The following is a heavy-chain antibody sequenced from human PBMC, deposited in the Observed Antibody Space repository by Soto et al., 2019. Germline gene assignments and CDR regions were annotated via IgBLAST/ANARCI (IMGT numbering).Heavy chain of an antibody. CDR3: ARDPPDFHSALDY. CDR2: TYYRSKWYN. D-gene: IGHD4-4*01. J-gene: IGHJ4*02. Sequence: PAQTLSLTCAISGDSVSSNSAAWNWIRQSPSRGLEWLGRTYYRSKWYNDYAESVKSRITINPDTSKNQFSLHLNSVTPEDTAVYYCARDPPDFHSALDYWGQGTLVTVSS. CDR1: GDSVSSNSAA. V-gene: IGHV6-1*01.